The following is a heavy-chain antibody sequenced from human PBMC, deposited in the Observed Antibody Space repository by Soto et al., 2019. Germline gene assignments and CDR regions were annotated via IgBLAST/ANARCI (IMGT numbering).Heavy chain of an antibody. D-gene: IGHD3-16*01. CDR1: GFTFSCFG. CDR3: AFGNLSYYFDY. V-gene: IGHV3-33*01. Sequence: GGSLRLSCAASGFTFSCFGMHWVRQAPGKGLEWVAIIWYDGSDNYYADSVKGRFTISRDNSKNTLYLQMNSLRAEDTAVYHCAFGNLSYYFDYWGQGTPVTVSS. J-gene: IGHJ4*02. CDR2: IWYDGSDN.